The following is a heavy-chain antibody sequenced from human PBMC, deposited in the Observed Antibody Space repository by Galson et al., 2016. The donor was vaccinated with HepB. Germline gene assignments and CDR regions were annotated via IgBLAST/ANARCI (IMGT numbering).Heavy chain of an antibody. CDR3: AKDRNIVATTFDY. V-gene: IGHV3-30*18. J-gene: IGHJ4*02. CDR2: ISYDGSYI. Sequence: SLRLSCAASGFAFSHSGMHWVRQAPGKGLEWVAVISYDGSYIHYADSVKGRFTISRDNSKRTLCLQMNSLRAEDTAVYYCAKDRNIVATTFDYWGQGTLVTVSS. D-gene: IGHD5-12*01. CDR1: GFAFSHSG.